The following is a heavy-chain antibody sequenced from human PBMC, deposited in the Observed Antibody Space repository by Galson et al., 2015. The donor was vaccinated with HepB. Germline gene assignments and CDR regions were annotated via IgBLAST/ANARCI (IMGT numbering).Heavy chain of an antibody. CDR2: INPSGGST. Sequence: SVKVSCKASGYTFTSYYMHWVRQAPGQGLEWMGIINPSGGSTSYAQKFLGRVTMTRDTSTSTVYMELSSLRSEDTAVYYCVRVVPSGYYGMDVWGQGTTVTVSS. CDR3: VRVVPSGYYGMDV. V-gene: IGHV1-46*01. J-gene: IGHJ6*02. CDR1: GYTFTSYY. D-gene: IGHD2-2*01.